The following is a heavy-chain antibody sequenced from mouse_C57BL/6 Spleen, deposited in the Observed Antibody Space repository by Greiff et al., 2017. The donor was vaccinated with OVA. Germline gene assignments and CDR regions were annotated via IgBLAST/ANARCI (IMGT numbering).Heavy chain of an antibody. CDR2: INPNNGGT. Sequence: EVQLQQSGPELVKPGASVKISCKASGYTFTDYYMNWVKQSHGKSLEWIGDINPNNGGTSYNQKFKGKATLTVDKSSSTAYMELRSLTSEDSAVYYCAIEEFYYPFAYWGQGTLVTVSA. V-gene: IGHV1-26*01. D-gene: IGHD1-1*01. J-gene: IGHJ3*01. CDR3: AIEEFYYPFAY. CDR1: GYTFTDYY.